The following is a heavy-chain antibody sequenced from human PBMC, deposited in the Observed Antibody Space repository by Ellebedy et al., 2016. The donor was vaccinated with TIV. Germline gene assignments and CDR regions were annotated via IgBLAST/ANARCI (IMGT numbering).Heavy chain of an antibody. V-gene: IGHV1-3*01. D-gene: IGHD1-26*01. Sequence: ASVKVSRXASGYTFNRYAIHWVRQAPGQRLEWMGWINAANDNTRYSEKFQGRVTITRDTSANIAYMELSSLRSEDTAVYYCARGYEWDLHDYWGQGTLVTVSS. J-gene: IGHJ4*02. CDR1: GYTFNRYA. CDR3: ARGYEWDLHDY. CDR2: INAANDNT.